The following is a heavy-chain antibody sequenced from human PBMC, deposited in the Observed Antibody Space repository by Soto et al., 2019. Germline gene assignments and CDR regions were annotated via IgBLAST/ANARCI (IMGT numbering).Heavy chain of an antibody. CDR3: AKGDGFILAV. Sequence: GGSLRLSCAASGFTVNSNYMSWVRQAPGEGLQWVSITNTGGTTYYADSVKGRFTVSRDNSKNTLYLQMNSLRAEDTAVYYCAKGDGFILAVWGQGTPVTVSS. J-gene: IGHJ6*02. CDR2: TNTGGTT. V-gene: IGHV3-53*01. D-gene: IGHD1-26*01. CDR1: GFTVNSNY.